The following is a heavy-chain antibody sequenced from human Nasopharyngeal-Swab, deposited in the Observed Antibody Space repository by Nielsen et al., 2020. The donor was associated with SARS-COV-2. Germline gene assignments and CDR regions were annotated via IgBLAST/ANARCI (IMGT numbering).Heavy chain of an antibody. D-gene: IGHD3-3*01. CDR3: ARVRPFGVVRNWFDP. V-gene: IGHV1-46*01. Sequence: ASVKVSCKASGYTFTSYYMHWVRQAPGQGLEWMGIINPSGGSTSYAQKFQGRVTISVDTSKNQFSLKLSSVTAADTAVYYCARVRPFGVVRNWFDPWGQGTLVTVSS. CDR1: GYTFTSYY. CDR2: INPSGGST. J-gene: IGHJ5*02.